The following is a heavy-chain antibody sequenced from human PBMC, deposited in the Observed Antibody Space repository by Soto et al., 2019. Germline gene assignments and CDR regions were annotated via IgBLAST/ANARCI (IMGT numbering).Heavy chain of an antibody. CDR2: IKQDGSEK. J-gene: IGHJ4*02. CDR1: GFTFSSFW. CDR3: VRDRSGSYLEGFDY. Sequence: PGGSLRLSCAASGFTFSSFWMTWVRQAPGKGLEWVANIKQDGSEKYYVDSVKGRFTISRDNARNSLFPEMKSLRSEDTAVYSCVRDRSGSYLEGFDYWGQGTLVTVSS. V-gene: IGHV3-7*01. D-gene: IGHD1-26*01.